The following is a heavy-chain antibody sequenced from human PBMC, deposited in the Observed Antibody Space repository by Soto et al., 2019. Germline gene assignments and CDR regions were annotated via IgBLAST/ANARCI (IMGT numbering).Heavy chain of an antibody. J-gene: IGHJ6*03. D-gene: IGHD3-3*01. Sequence: EVQLLESGGGLVQPGGSLRLSCAASGFTFSSYAMSWVRQAPGKGLEWVSAISGSGGSTYYADSVKGRFTISRDNSKNTLYLQMNGLRAEDTAVYYCAKAMTVLRFLEWFAGYMDVWGKGTTVTVSS. CDR2: ISGSGGST. CDR3: AKAMTVLRFLEWFAGYMDV. V-gene: IGHV3-23*01. CDR1: GFTFSSYA.